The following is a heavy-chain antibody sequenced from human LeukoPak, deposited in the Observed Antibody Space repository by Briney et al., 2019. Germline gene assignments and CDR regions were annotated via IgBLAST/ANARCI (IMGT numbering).Heavy chain of an antibody. Sequence: SVKVSCKASGGTFSSYAISWVRQAPGQGLEWMGRIIPIFGTANYAQKFQGRVAITTDESTSTAYMELSSLRSEDTAVYYCATDDPLGSGYYFTYGGQGTLVTVSS. CDR3: ATDDPLGSGYYFTY. CDR1: GGTFSSYA. CDR2: IIPIFGTA. J-gene: IGHJ4*02. D-gene: IGHD3-22*01. V-gene: IGHV1-69*05.